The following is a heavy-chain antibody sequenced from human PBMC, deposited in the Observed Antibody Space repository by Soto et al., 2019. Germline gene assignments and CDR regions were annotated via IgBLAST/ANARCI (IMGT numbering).Heavy chain of an antibody. CDR1: GGTLSSYT. D-gene: IGHD2-15*01. J-gene: IGHJ4*02. V-gene: IGHV1-69*08. CDR3: AREKGYCSGASCPDFHH. CDR2: IIPNLGIT. Sequence: QVQLVQSGAEVKKPGSSVKVSCKASGGTLSSYTFSWVRQAPGQGLEWMGRIIPNLGITNYAQKFQGRITIIVDKSPSTAYRELSSLRSEDTAVYYCAREKGYCSGASCPDFHHGGQGTLVTVSS.